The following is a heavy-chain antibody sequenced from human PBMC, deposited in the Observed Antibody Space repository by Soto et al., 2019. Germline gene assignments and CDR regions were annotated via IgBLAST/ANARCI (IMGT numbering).Heavy chain of an antibody. J-gene: IGHJ6*02. CDR3: ARGPPRYYYDSSGYYSPYGMDV. Sequence: GASVKVSCKASGYTFTGYYMHWVRQAPGQGLEWMGWINPNSGGTNYAQKFQGWVTMTRDTSISTAYMELSRLRSDDTAVYYCARGPPRYYYDSSGYYSPYGMDVWGQGTTVTVSS. V-gene: IGHV1-2*04. D-gene: IGHD3-22*01. CDR2: INPNSGGT. CDR1: GYTFTGYY.